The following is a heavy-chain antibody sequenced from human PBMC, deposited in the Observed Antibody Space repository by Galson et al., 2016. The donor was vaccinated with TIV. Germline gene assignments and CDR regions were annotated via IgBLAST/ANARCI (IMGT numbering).Heavy chain of an antibody. CDR1: GFTFSSYS. D-gene: IGHD6-13*01. CDR2: ISRSSTSI. Sequence: LRLSCAASGFTFSSYSMNWVCQAPGKGLEWVSSISRSSTSIYYADSVKGRFTITRDNAKNSLYLQMNSLRAEDTAVYYCVRGMQLRPYWGQGTLVTVSS. J-gene: IGHJ4*02. V-gene: IGHV3-21*01. CDR3: VRGMQLRPY.